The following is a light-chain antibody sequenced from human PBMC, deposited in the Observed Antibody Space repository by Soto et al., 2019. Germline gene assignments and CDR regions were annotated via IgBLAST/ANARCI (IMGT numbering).Light chain of an antibody. V-gene: IGLV1-47*01. CDR1: SSNIGSNY. J-gene: IGLJ2*01. Sequence: QSVLTQLPSASGTPGQRVTISCSGSSSNIGSNYVYWYQQLPGTAPTLLIYRNNQRPSGVPDRFSGSKSGTSASLAISGLRSEDEADYYCAAWDDSLSASFGGGTKLTVL. CDR2: RNN. CDR3: AAWDDSLSAS.